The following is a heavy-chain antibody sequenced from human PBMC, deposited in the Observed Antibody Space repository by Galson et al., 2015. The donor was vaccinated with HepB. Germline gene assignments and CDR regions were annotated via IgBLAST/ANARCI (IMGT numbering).Heavy chain of an antibody. CDR3: ARRISLVRGIITKPDYYYGMDV. J-gene: IGHJ6*02. Sequence: LRLSCAASGFTFSSYWTNWVRQAPGKGLEWVVHINQDGSSKYYVDSVKGRFTISRDNAKDSVYLQLDSLRAEDTAVYYCARRISLVRGIITKPDYYYGMDVWGQGTTATVAS. D-gene: IGHD3-10*01. CDR2: INQDGSSK. V-gene: IGHV3-7*03. CDR1: GFTFSSYW.